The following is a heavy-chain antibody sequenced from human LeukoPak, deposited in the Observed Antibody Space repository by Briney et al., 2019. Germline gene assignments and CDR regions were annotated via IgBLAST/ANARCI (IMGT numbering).Heavy chain of an antibody. V-gene: IGHV3-53*05. D-gene: IGHD2-21*02. CDR3: AKDLRASGDYSNVLDY. J-gene: IGHJ4*02. CDR2: IYSGGST. Sequence: GGSLRLSCAASGFTVSSNYMSWVRQAPGKGLEWVSVIYSGGSTYYADSVKGRFTISRDNSKNTLYLQMNSLRAEDTAVYYCAKDLRASGDYSNVLDYWGQGTLVTVSS. CDR1: GFTVSSNY.